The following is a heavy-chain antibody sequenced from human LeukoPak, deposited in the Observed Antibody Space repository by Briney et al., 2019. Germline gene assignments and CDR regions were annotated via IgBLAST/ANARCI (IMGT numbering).Heavy chain of an antibody. V-gene: IGHV1-3*03. D-gene: IGHD3-3*01. J-gene: IGHJ6*03. CDR3: ARARYESRIWPKSRYDYYYYMDV. CDR2: INGGNGNT. CDR1: EYIFTNYA. Sequence: ASVKVSCKASEYIFTNYAMHWVRQAPGQRLERMGWINGGNGNTKYSQEFQGRVTITRDTSASTAYMEVSSLRSEDMAVYYCARARYESRIWPKSRYDYYYYMDVWGKGTTVTVSS.